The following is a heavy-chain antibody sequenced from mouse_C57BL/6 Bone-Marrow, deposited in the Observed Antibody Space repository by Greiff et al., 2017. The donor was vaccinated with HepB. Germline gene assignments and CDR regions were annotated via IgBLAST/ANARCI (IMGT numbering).Heavy chain of an antibody. CDR2: IRSKSNNYAT. Sequence: VQLKQSGGGLVQPKGSLKLSCAASGFSFNTYAMNWVRQAPGKGLEWVARIRSKSNNYATYYADSVKDRFTISRDDSESMLYLQMNNLKTEDTAMYYCVRAHGSTPYWYFDVWGTGTTVTVSS. J-gene: IGHJ1*03. V-gene: IGHV10-1*01. D-gene: IGHD1-1*01. CDR3: VRAHGSTPYWYFDV. CDR1: GFSFNTYA.